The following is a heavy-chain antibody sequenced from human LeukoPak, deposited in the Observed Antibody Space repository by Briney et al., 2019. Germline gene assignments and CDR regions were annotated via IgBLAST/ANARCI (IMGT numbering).Heavy chain of an antibody. CDR1: GFTFTSYG. CDR2: ISAYNGNT. CDR3: ARGSVAGDY. D-gene: IGHD6-19*01. V-gene: IGHV1-18*01. J-gene: IGHJ4*02. Sequence: GSVKGSFKASGFTFTSYGISWVRQAPGKRLEWMGWISAYNGNTNYAQKLQGRVTMTTDTSTSTAYMELRSLRSDDTAVYYRARGSVAGDYWGQGTLVTVSS.